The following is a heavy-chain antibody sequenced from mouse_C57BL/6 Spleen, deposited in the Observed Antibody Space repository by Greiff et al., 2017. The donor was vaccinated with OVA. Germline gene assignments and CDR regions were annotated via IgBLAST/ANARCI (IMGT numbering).Heavy chain of an antibody. CDR2: IDPNSGGT. D-gene: IGHD1-1*01. CDR1: GYTFTSYW. V-gene: IGHV1-72*01. Sequence: QVQLQQPGAELVKPGASVKLSCKASGYTFTSYWMHWVKQRPGRGLEWIGRIDPNSGGTKYNEKFKSKATLTVDKPSSTAYMQLSSLTSEDSAVYYCARSPPTSYGSSYEYAMDYWGQGTSVTVSS. CDR3: ARSPPTSYGSSYEYAMDY. J-gene: IGHJ4*01.